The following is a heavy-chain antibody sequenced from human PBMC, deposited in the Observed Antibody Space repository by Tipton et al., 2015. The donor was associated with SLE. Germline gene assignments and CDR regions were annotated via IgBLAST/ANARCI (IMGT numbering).Heavy chain of an antibody. CDR3: AKWAMVSTIPYFFDF. CDR1: GFTFNTYS. V-gene: IGHV3-48*01. D-gene: IGHD5/OR15-5a*01. CDR2: IGGSTTTK. J-gene: IGHJ4*02. Sequence: SLRLSCAASGFTFNTYSMKWVRQAPGKGLEWLSYIGGSTTTKYYAESVKGRFTVSRDNARNSLYLQMNSLRVDDTAVYYCAKWAMVSTIPYFFDFWGQGTLVTVSS.